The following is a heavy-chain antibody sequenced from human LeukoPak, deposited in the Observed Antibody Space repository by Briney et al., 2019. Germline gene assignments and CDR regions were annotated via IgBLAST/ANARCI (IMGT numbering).Heavy chain of an antibody. V-gene: IGHV4-34*01. CDR1: GGSFSGYY. J-gene: IGHJ5*02. D-gene: IGHD3-10*01. CDR2: INHSGST. CDR3: ARGLLLSGRIRLLRFDP. Sequence: SETLSLTCAVYGGSFSGYYWSWIRQPPGKGLEWIGEINHSGSTNYNPSLKSRVTISVDTSKNQFSLKLSSVTAADTAAYYCARGLLLSGRIRLLRFDPWGQGTLVTVSS.